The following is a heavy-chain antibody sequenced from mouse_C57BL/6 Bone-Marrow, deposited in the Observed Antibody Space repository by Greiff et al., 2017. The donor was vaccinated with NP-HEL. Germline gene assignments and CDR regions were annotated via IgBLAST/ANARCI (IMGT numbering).Heavy chain of an antibody. CDR2: IYPGSGST. J-gene: IGHJ4*01. CDR3: AREDYERVYYAMDY. Sequence: QVQLQQSGAELVKPGASVKMSCKASGYTFTSYWITWVKQRPGQGLEWIGDIYPGSGSTNYNEKIKSKATLTVDTSSSTAYMQLSSLTSEDSAVYYCAREDYERVYYAMDYWGQGTSVTVSS. CDR1: GYTFTSYW. D-gene: IGHD2-4*01. V-gene: IGHV1-55*01.